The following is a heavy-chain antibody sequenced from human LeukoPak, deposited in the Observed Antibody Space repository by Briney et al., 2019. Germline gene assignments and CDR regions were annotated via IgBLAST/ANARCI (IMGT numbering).Heavy chain of an antibody. V-gene: IGHV1-2*06. CDR2: INPNSGGT. Sequence: ASVKVSCKASGYTFTGYYMHWVRQAPGQGLEWMGRINPNSGGTNYAQKFQGRVTMTRDTSISTAYMELSRLRSDDTAVYYCVRGDSGSYLYYFDYWGQGTLVTVSS. D-gene: IGHD1-26*01. CDR1: GYTFTGYY. J-gene: IGHJ4*02. CDR3: VRGDSGSYLYYFDY.